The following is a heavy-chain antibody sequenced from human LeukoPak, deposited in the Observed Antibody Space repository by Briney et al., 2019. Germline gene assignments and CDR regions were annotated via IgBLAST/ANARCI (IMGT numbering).Heavy chain of an antibody. CDR1: GYTFIDYY. J-gene: IGHJ4*02. Sequence: GASVKVSCKASGYTFIDYYMHWVQQAPGQGLEWMGVINPRGGTTTYTQKFLGRVTMTRDTSTSTVYMEVSSLRFEDTAVYYCARKFGGNGYYFDYWGQGTLVTVSS. CDR2: INPRGGTT. V-gene: IGHV1-46*01. CDR3: ARKFGGNGYYFDY. D-gene: IGHD4-23*01.